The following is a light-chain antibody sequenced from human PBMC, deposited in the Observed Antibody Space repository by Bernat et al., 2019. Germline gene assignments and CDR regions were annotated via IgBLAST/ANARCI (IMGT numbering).Light chain of an antibody. CDR2: EVT. Sequence: SAPPQPPSASGSPGQSVTISCTGTSGDVGDNNYVSWYQQHPGKAPKLLIFEVTKRPSGVPDRFSGSKSGNTASLTVSGLQAEDEADYYCSSYPGSNNYVFGTGTKVTVL. J-gene: IGLJ1*01. V-gene: IGLV2-8*01. CDR3: SSYPGSNNYV. CDR1: SGDVGDNNY.